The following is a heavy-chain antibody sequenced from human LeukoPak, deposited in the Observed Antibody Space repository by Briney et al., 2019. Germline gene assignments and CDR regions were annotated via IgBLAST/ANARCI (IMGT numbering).Heavy chain of an antibody. CDR2: MNPNSGNT. CDR1: GYTFTSYD. V-gene: IGHV1-8*01. J-gene: IGHJ5*02. CDR3: ARVLQVNWFDP. Sequence: ASVKVSYRASGYTFTSYDINWVRQATGQGLEWMGWMNPNSGNTGYAQKFQGRVTMTRNTSISTAYMELSSLRSEDTAVYYCARVLQVNWFDPWGQGTLVTVSS.